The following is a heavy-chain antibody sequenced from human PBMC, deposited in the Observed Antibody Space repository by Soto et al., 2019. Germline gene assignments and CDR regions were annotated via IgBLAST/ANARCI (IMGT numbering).Heavy chain of an antibody. CDR1: GFTFGDYA. Sequence: DVVLLESGGRLVQPGGSVRLSCEASGFTFGDYAMTWVRQAPGRGLEWVAAVGRIASRTYYADPVKGRFTISRDNYKNVVSLHMNDLRGEDTAIYFWARMDSYSWYIRGHFDHWGEGTLLSVSS. CDR2: VGRIASRT. V-gene: IGHV3-23*01. CDR3: ARMDSYSWYIRGHFDH. J-gene: IGHJ4*02. D-gene: IGHD6-13*01.